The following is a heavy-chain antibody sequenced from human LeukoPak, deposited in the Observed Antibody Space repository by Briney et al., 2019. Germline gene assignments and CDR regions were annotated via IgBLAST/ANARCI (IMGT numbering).Heavy chain of an antibody. J-gene: IGHJ4*02. D-gene: IGHD3-3*01. CDR2: VHLDGRT. Sequence: SGTLSLTCAVSGGSVTSTNWWTWVRPPPGKGLEWIGEVHLDGRTNYNPSLTGRLTMSVDLYENHISLKMTSVTAADTAVYYCAREGGFYRPLDYSGQGMLVTVSS. V-gene: IGHV4-4*02. CDR1: GGSVTSTNW. CDR3: AREGGFYRPLDY.